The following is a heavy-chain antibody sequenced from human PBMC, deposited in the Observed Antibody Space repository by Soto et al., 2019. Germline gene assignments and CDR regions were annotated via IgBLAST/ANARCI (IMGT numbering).Heavy chain of an antibody. Sequence: QITLKESGPTLVRPTQTLTLTCTFSGFSLNTSGVGVAWIRQPPGKAMEWLALIYWYGDKHYSPSLKSRLTGTKDISKDEVVLTMTTMAPLDTVTSYCAHRRPIFGVGGGWFDPWGQGARVTVSS. CDR3: AHRRPIFGVGGGWFDP. J-gene: IGHJ5*02. V-gene: IGHV2-5*01. CDR2: IYWYGDK. D-gene: IGHD3-3*01. CDR1: GFSLNTSGVG.